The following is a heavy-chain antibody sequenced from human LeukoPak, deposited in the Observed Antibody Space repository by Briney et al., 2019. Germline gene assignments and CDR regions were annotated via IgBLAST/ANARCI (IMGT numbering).Heavy chain of an antibody. CDR1: GYTFTSYD. V-gene: IGHV1-8*03. CDR2: MNPNSGNT. D-gene: IGHD1-14*01. Sequence: ASVKVSCKASGYTFTSYDISWVRQATGQGLEWMGWMNPNSGNTGYAQKFQGRVTITGNTSISTAYMELSSLRSEDTAVYYCARASRSGTDYWGQGTLVTVSS. J-gene: IGHJ4*02. CDR3: ARASRSGTDY.